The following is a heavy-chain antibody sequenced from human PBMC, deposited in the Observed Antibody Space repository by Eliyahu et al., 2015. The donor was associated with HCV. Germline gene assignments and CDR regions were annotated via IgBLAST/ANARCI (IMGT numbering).Heavy chain of an antibody. Sequence: EVQLLESGGGLVQPGGSXRLSXAASGFTFSSYAMXWVRQAPGKGLEWVSAISGSGGSTYYADSVKGRFTISRDNSKNTLYLQMNSLRAEDTAVYYCAKDPGNSSGWLYYFDYWGQGTLVTVSS. CDR3: AKDPGNSSGWLYYFDY. V-gene: IGHV3-23*01. D-gene: IGHD6-19*01. CDR2: ISGSGGST. CDR1: GFTFSSYA. J-gene: IGHJ4*02.